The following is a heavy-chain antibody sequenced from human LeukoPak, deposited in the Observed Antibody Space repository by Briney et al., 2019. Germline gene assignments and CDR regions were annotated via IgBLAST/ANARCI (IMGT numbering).Heavy chain of an antibody. J-gene: IGHJ4*02. CDR1: GYTFTGYY. CDR2: INPNSGGT. CDR3: ARGIIVGATSFDY. Sequence: ASVKVSCKASGYTFTGYYMHWVRQAPGQGLEWMGWINPNSGGTNYAQKFQGRVTMTRDTSISTAYMELSRLRSDDTAVYYCARGIIVGATSFDYWGQGTLVTVSS. D-gene: IGHD1-26*01. V-gene: IGHV1-2*02.